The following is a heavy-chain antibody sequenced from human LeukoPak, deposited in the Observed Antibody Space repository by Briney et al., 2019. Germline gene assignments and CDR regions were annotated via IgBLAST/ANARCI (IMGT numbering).Heavy chain of an antibody. CDR1: GFTFGSYA. V-gene: IGHV3-23*01. D-gene: IGHD2/OR15-2a*01. CDR2: ISGSGGST. J-gene: IGHJ4*02. Sequence: GGSLRLSCVASGFTFGSYAMSWVRQAPGKGLEWVSAISGSGGSTYYADSVKGRFTISRGNSKNTLYLQMNSLRAEDTAVYYCAKGFFYGRKWAPYFFGYWGQGTLVNGFS. CDR3: AKGFFYGRKWAPYFFGY.